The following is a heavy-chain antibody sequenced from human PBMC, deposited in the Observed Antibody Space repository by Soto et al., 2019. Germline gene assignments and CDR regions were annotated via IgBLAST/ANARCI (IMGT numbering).Heavy chain of an antibody. D-gene: IGHD2-8*01. Sequence: SETLSLTCAVYGGSFSGYYWSWIRQPPGKGLEWVGEINHSGSTNYNPSLKSGGSTTGGTTKNKISLKPMSVTAADTAVYYYARMDFARYCTNGVCYIGALLRRSFSVLFDYWGQGTLVTVSS. V-gene: IGHV4-34*01. CDR1: GGSFSGYY. CDR2: INHSGST. CDR3: ARMDFARYCTNGVCYIGALLRRSFSVLFDY. J-gene: IGHJ4*02.